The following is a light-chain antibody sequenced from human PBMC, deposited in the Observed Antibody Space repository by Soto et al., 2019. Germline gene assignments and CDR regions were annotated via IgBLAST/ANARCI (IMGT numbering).Light chain of an antibody. Sequence: EIVLTQSPGTLSLSPGERATLSCRASQSVSSSHLAWYQHKPGQAPRLLIYAASSRATGSPARFSGSGSGTDFTLTISSLEPEDFAVYYCQQRSNWPPITFGQGTRLEIK. CDR3: QQRSNWPPIT. CDR1: QSVSSSH. V-gene: IGKV3D-20*02. CDR2: AAS. J-gene: IGKJ5*01.